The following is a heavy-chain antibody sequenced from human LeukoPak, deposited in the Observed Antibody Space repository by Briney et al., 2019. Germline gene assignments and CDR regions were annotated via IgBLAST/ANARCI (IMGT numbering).Heavy chain of an antibody. V-gene: IGHV3-23*01. J-gene: IGHJ4*02. CDR3: AKGGDYDILTGYYLPFDY. CDR2: ISGSGGST. Sequence: SVLSRRLSCAASGITFSSYAMSWIQQAPGKGLEWVSAISGSGGSTYYADSVKGRFTISRDNSKNTLYLQMNSLRAEDTAVYYCAKGGDYDILTGYYLPFDYWGQGTLVTVSS. CDR1: GITFSSYA. D-gene: IGHD3-9*01.